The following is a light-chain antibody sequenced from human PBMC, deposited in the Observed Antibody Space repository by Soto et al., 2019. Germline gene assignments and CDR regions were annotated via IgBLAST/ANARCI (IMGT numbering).Light chain of an antibody. Sequence: QSVLTQPPSVSGAPGQRVTISCTGSSSSVGTAYDVNWYQHLPGTAPKLLIYGSTHRPSGVPDRFSGSKSGTSASLAINGLQDEDAGDYFCPSYDSSLSGSVVFGGGTKLPVL. J-gene: IGLJ2*01. CDR2: GST. V-gene: IGLV1-40*01. CDR1: SSSVGTAYD. CDR3: PSYDSSLSGSVV.